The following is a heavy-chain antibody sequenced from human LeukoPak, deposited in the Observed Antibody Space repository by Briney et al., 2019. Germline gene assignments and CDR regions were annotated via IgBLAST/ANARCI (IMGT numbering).Heavy chain of an antibody. CDR2: IYYSGTT. J-gene: IGHJ4*02. CDR3: ARHRPGSYTSGSYSFDY. CDR1: GGSISSGDYY. D-gene: IGHD3-10*01. Sequence: PSQTLSLTCTVSGGSISSGDYYWSWIRQPPGKGLEWIGYIYYSGTTNYNPSLKSRITISLDTSTNQFSLKLSSVTAADTAVYYCARHRPGSYTSGSYSFDYWGQGTLVTVSS. V-gene: IGHV4-30-4*01.